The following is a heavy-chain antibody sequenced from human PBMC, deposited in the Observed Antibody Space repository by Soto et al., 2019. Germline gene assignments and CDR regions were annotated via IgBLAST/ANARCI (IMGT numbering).Heavy chain of an antibody. D-gene: IGHD3-22*01. CDR1: GGSISTSTFF. CDR3: SRGTYYCDSSGYSRPFDY. Sequence: SETLSLTCTVSGGSISTSTFFWTWIRQPPGKGPEWMGSINYSGTTYYTSSLRSRMTISVDTSKNQFSLKLSSVTAADTAVYYCSRGTYYCDSSGYSRPFDYWGQGTLVTVS. CDR2: INYSGTT. J-gene: IGHJ4*02. V-gene: IGHV4-39*01.